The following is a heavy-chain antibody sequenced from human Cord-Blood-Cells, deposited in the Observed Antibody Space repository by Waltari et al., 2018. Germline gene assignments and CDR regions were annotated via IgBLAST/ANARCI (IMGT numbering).Heavy chain of an antibody. J-gene: IGHJ4*02. CDR2: IYYSGAT. CDR1: GGSISSSSYY. Sequence: QLQLQESGPGLVKPSETLSLTCTVSGGSISSSSYYWGWIRQPPGKGLEWIGSIYYSGATYYHPSLKSRVPISVDTSKNQFSLKLSSVTAADTAVYYCARHPPPYYDSSGYDYWGQGTLVTVSS. V-gene: IGHV4-39*01. CDR3: ARHPPPYYDSSGYDY. D-gene: IGHD3-22*01.